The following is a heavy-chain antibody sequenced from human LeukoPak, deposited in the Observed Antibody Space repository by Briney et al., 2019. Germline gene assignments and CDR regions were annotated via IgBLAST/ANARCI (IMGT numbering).Heavy chain of an antibody. CDR2: INPNSGGT. D-gene: IGHD6-13*01. CDR1: GYTFTDYY. Sequence: ASVKVSFKASGYTFTDYYMHWVRQAPGQGLEWMGWINPNSGGTNYAQKFQGRVTMTRDTSISTAYMELSRLRSDDTAVYYCAREAVGDPAFDYWGQGTLVTVSS. J-gene: IGHJ4*02. CDR3: AREAVGDPAFDY. V-gene: IGHV1-2*02.